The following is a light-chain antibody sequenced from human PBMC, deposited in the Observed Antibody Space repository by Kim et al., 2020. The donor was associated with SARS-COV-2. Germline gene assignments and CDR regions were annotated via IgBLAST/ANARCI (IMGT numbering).Light chain of an antibody. CDR2: DTS. CDR1: QYIGDY. CDR3: QQRFA. Sequence: SPLSASVGDKVTITCQASQYIGDYLNWYQQKPGKAPELLIYDTSNLEGGVPSRFSATKSGTDFTFTITNIQAEDVATYYCQQRFAFGAGTKVDIK. J-gene: IGKJ3*01. V-gene: IGKV1-33*01.